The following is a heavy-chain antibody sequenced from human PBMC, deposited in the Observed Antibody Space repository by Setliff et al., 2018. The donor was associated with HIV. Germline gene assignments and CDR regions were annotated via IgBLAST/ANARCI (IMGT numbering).Heavy chain of an antibody. CDR2: IYHSGST. V-gene: IGHV4-38-2*01. Sequence: SETLSLTCAVSGYSLSSGYFWGWIRQPPGKGLEWIGSIYHSGSTYYNPSLKSRVTISVDTSKNQFSLKLSSVTAADTAVYYCASTSRRLGDSCGNEGAFDIWGQGTMVTVSS. CDR1: GYSLSSGYF. CDR3: ASTSRRLGDSCGNEGAFDI. D-gene: IGHD3-22*01. J-gene: IGHJ3*02.